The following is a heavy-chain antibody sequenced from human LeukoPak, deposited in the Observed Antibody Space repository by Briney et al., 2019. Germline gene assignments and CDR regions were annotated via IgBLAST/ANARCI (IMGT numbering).Heavy chain of an antibody. V-gene: IGHV3-48*01. CDR1: GFTLSSYI. CDR3: ARAVDAAADYFGC. CDR2: ISSSSSAI. J-gene: IGHJ4*02. D-gene: IGHD5-18*01. Sequence: GGSLRLSCAASGFTLSSYIMDWVRQAPGKGLEWVSCISSSSSAIYYAESVKGRFTISRDNAQKSLYLQMESLRAEDTAVYDCARAVDAAADYFGCWGQGTLVTVSS.